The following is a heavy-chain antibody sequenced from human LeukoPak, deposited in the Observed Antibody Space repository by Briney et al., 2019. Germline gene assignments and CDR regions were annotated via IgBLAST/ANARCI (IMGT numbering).Heavy chain of an antibody. Sequence: GGSLRLSCAASGFTFSSYAMSWVRQAPGKGLEWVSTISGSGGSTYYADSVKGRFTISRDNSKNTLYLQMNSLRAEDTAVYYCARGPLTVTVAKLDDAFDIWGQGTMVTVSS. CDR3: ARGPLTVTVAKLDDAFDI. CDR2: ISGSGGST. D-gene: IGHD4-17*01. CDR1: GFTFSSYA. J-gene: IGHJ3*02. V-gene: IGHV3-23*01.